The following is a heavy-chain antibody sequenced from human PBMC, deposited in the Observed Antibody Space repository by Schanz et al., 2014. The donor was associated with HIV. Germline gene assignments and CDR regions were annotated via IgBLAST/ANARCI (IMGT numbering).Heavy chain of an antibody. D-gene: IGHD1-26*01. V-gene: IGHV3-9*01. CDR1: GFTFDDYA. Sequence: EVQLVESGGGLVQPGRSLRLSCAASGFTFDDYAMHWVRQAPGKGLEWVSGISGSGDSTYYADSVKGRFTISRDNSKNTLYLQMNSLRAEDTAVYYCAKDGSWEAFDAFDIWGQGTMVTVSS. CDR2: ISGSGDST. J-gene: IGHJ3*02. CDR3: AKDGSWEAFDAFDI.